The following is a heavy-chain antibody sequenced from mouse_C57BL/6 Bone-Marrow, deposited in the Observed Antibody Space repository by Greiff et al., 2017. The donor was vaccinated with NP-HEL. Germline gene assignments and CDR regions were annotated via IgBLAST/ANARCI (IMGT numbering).Heavy chain of an antibody. CDR3: AREGYAMDY. V-gene: IGHV5-4*01. J-gene: IGHJ4*01. CDR2: ISDGGSYT. Sequence: EVQLVESGGGLVKPGGSLKLSCAASGFTFSSYAMSWVRQTPEKRLEWVATISDGGSYTYSPDNVKGRFTISRDNAKNNLYLQMSHLKSEDTAMYYCAREGYAMDYWGQGTSVTVSS. CDR1: GFTFSSYA.